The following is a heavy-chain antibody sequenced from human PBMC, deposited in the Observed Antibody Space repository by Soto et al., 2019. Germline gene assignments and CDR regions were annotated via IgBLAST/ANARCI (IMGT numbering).Heavy chain of an antibody. V-gene: IGHV3-23*01. J-gene: IGHJ6*02. Sequence: PGGSLRLSCAASGFTFSSYAMSWVRQAPGKGLEWVSAISGSGGSTYYADSVKGRFTISRDNSKNTLYLQMSSLRAEDTAVYYCAKVGAVAGNEYYYYGMDVWGQGTTVTVSS. CDR3: AKVGAVAGNEYYYYGMDV. D-gene: IGHD6-19*01. CDR1: GFTFSSYA. CDR2: ISGSGGST.